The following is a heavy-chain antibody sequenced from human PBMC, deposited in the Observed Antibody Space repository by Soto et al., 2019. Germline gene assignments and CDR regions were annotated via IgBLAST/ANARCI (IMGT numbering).Heavy chain of an antibody. J-gene: IGHJ4*02. D-gene: IGHD6-19*01. CDR3: ARGVAGSGFDL. Sequence: PWRALSLTCAMSGDSASSNTAAWKWIRSSPSRGLEWLGRTYYRSNWRHDYAVSVKSRITVNPDTSKNHFSLQLNSVTPDDTAVYYCARGVAGSGFDLWGQGTLVTVSS. V-gene: IGHV6-1*01. CDR1: GDSASSNTAA. CDR2: TYYRSNWRH.